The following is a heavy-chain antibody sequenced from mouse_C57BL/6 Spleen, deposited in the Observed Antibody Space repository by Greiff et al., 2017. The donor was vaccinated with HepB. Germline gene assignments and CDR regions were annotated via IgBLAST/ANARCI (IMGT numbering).Heavy chain of an antibody. Sequence: QVQLQQSGAELVRPGASVKLSCQASGYTFTDYYINWVKQRPGQGLEWIARIYPGSGNTYYNEKFKGKATLTAEKSSSTAYMQLSSLTSEDSAVYFCARTAQATFYAMDYWGQGTSVTVSS. CDR1: GYTFTDYY. J-gene: IGHJ4*01. D-gene: IGHD3-2*02. V-gene: IGHV1-76*01. CDR3: ARTAQATFYAMDY. CDR2: IYPGSGNT.